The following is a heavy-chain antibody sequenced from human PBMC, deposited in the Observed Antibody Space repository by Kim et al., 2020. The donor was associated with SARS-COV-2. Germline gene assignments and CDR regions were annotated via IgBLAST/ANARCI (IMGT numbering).Heavy chain of an antibody. D-gene: IGHD3-3*01. CDR1: GFTFSSYA. CDR3: ARTYYDFWSGYYSDYYYYMDV. CDR2: ISYDGSNK. J-gene: IGHJ6*03. V-gene: IGHV3-30-3*01. Sequence: GGSLRLSCAASGFTFSSYAMHWVRQAPGKGLEWVAVISYDGSNKYYADSVKGRFTISRDNSKNTLYLQMNSLRAEDTAVYYCARTYYDFWSGYYSDYYYYMDVWGKGTTVTVSS.